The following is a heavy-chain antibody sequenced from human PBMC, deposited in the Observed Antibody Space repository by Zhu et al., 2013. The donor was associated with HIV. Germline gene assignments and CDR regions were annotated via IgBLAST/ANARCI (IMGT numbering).Heavy chain of an antibody. J-gene: IGHJ6*02. D-gene: IGHD2-8*01. CDR2: INPDSGGT. V-gene: IGHV1-2*02. CDR1: GYRFSNYY. CDR3: ARRRVDCSNGVCHNINYHYYGMDV. Sequence: QVQLVQSGAEVKEPGASVKVSCRASGYRFSNYYMQWVRQAPGQGLEWIGWINPDSGGTINAQKFQGRVAMTGDTSISAAYLELSRLRSDDTAVYYCARRRVDCSNGVCHNINYHYYGMDVWGQGTTVTVTS.